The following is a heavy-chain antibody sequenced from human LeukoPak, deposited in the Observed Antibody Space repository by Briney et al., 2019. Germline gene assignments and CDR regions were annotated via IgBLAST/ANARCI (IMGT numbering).Heavy chain of an antibody. CDR1: GYTLTSHY. CDR3: ARVWSGWYDY. V-gene: IGHV1-46*01. CDR2: INPSGGST. D-gene: IGHD6-19*01. Sequence: ASVKDSFKASGYTLTSHYMHWVRQAPGQGLEWMGIINPSGGSTSFAQKFQGRVTMPRDTSTVTVYMELRSLSAEDTAVYHWARVWSGWYDYWGQGTLVTVSS. J-gene: IGHJ4*02.